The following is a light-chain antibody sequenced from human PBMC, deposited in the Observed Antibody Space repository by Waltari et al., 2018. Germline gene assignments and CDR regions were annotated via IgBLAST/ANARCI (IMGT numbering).Light chain of an antibody. CDR3: QQYGSSPPGT. Sequence: EIVLTQSPGTLSLSPGERATLSCRASQSVSSSYLAWYQQKPGQAPRLLIYGASSRANGIPDRFSGSGSGTDFTLTISRLEPEDFAVYYCQQYGSSPPGTFGQGTKLEIK. CDR2: GAS. CDR1: QSVSSSY. V-gene: IGKV3-20*01. J-gene: IGKJ2*01.